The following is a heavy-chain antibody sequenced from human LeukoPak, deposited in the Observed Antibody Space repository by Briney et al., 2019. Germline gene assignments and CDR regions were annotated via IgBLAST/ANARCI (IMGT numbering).Heavy chain of an antibody. CDR1: GFTFSSYA. CDR2: ISGSGGST. J-gene: IGHJ4*02. Sequence: GGSLRLSCAASGFTFSSYAMSWVRQAPGKGLEWVSAISGSGGSTYYADSVKGRFTISRDNSKDTLYLQMNSLRAEDTAVYYCAKLEDPGTGGGFDYWGQGTLVTVSS. D-gene: IGHD1-26*01. V-gene: IGHV3-23*01. CDR3: AKLEDPGTGGGFDY.